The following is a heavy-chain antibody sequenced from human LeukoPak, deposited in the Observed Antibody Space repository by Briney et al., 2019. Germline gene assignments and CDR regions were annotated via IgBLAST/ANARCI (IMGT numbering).Heavy chain of an antibody. CDR2: ISSSSYI. CDR3: ASFSGYNYFQH. D-gene: IGHD5-24*01. CDR1: GFTFSSYS. Sequence: GGSLRLSCAASGFTFSSYSMNWVRQAPGKGLEWVSSISSSSYIYYADSVKGRFTISRDNAKNSLYLQMNSLRAEDTAVYYCASFSGYNYFQHWGQGTLVTVSS. V-gene: IGHV3-21*01. J-gene: IGHJ1*01.